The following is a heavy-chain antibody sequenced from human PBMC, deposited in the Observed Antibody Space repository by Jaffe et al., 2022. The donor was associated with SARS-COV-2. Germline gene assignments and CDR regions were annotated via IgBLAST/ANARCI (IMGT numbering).Heavy chain of an antibody. V-gene: IGHV3-21*01. CDR3: ASLPTEDSSGNYYYYGMDV. J-gene: IGHJ6*02. Sequence: EVQLVESGGGLVKPGGSLRLSCAASGFTFSSYSMNWVRQAPGKGLEWVSSISSSSSYIYYADSVKGRFTISRDNAKNSLYLQMNSLRAEDTAVYYCASLPTEDSSGNYYYYGMDVWGQGTTVTVSS. CDR1: GFTFSSYS. D-gene: IGHD6-19*01. CDR2: ISSSSSYI.